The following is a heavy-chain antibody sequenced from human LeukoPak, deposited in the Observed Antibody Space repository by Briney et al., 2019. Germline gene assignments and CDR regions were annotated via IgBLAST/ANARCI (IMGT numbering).Heavy chain of an antibody. Sequence: SETLSLTCAVYGGSFSDYSWSWIRQPPGKGLEWIGEINHSGSTNYNPSLKSRVTISVDTSKNQFSLKLSSVTAADTAVYYCARGEPSYYYDSSGYPKRYFDYWGQGTLVTVSS. CDR1: GGSFSDYS. CDR3: ARGEPSYYYDSSGYPKRYFDY. D-gene: IGHD3-22*01. V-gene: IGHV4-34*01. J-gene: IGHJ4*02. CDR2: INHSGST.